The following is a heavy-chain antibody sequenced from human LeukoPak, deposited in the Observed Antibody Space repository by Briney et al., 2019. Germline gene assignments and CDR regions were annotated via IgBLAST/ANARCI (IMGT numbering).Heavy chain of an antibody. CDR1: GGSISSGDYY. D-gene: IGHD4-17*01. V-gene: IGHV4-30-4*01. J-gene: IGHJ5*02. CDR2: IYYSGST. Sequence: PSQTLSLTCTVSGGSISSGDYYWSWLRQPPGKGLEWIGYIYYSGSTYYNPSLKSRVTISVDTSKNQFSLKLSSVTAADTAVYYCARVPDYGDSRPVYNWFDPWGQGTLVTVSS. CDR3: ARVPDYGDSRPVYNWFDP.